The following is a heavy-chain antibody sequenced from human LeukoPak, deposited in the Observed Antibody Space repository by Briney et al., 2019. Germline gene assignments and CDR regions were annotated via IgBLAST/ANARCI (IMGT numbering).Heavy chain of an antibody. J-gene: IGHJ4*02. CDR3: ARGKSDIDF. D-gene: IGHD2-21*02. V-gene: IGHV3-7*01. CDR1: GFTFSTYW. Sequence: RGSLRLSCAASGFTFSTYWMSWVRQAPGKGLEWVAIIKYDGSEKYYVDSVKGRFTISRDNAKNSLYLQMSSLRAEDTAVYYCARGKSDIDFWGQGTLVTVSS. CDR2: IKYDGSEK.